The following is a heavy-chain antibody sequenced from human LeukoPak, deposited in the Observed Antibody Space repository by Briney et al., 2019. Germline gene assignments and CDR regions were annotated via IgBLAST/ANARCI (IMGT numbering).Heavy chain of an antibody. J-gene: IGHJ4*02. CDR2: ISGSGGST. CDR3: ARYYSSGSRMFDY. D-gene: IGHD3-10*01. Sequence: PGGSLRLSCAASGFTFSSYATSWVRQAPGKGPEWVSAISGSGGSTYYADSVKGRFTISRDNSKNTLYLQMNSLRAEDTAVHYCARYYSSGSRMFDYWGQGTLVTVPS. V-gene: IGHV3-23*01. CDR1: GFTFSSYA.